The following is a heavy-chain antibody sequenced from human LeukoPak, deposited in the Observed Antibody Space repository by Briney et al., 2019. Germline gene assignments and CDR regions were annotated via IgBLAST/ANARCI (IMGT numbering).Heavy chain of an antibody. J-gene: IGHJ6*03. D-gene: IGHD3-3*01. Sequence: SETLSLTCTVSGGSISSSSYYWGWIRQPPGKGLEWIGSIYYSGSTYYNPSLKSRVTISVDTSKNQFSLKLSSVTAADTAVYYCARVILNRFLEWLPNYYYYYYMDVWGKGTTVTVSS. CDR3: ARVILNRFLEWLPNYYYYYYMDV. CDR1: GGSISSSSYY. V-gene: IGHV4-39*07. CDR2: IYYSGST.